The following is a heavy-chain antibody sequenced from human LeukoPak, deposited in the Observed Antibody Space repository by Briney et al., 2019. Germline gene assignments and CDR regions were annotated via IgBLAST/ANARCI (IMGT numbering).Heavy chain of an antibody. D-gene: IGHD5-12*01. CDR2: MNPNSGNT. J-gene: IGHJ4*02. CDR1: EYTFTSYD. Sequence: ASVKVSCQASEYTFTSYDINWVRQATGQGLEWMGWMNPNSGNTGYAQKFQGRVTMTRNTYMSTPYMELSSLTFEDTAVYYCARGRHPGPTWISEYWGQGTLVTVSS. V-gene: IGHV1-8*01. CDR3: ARGRHPGPTWISEY.